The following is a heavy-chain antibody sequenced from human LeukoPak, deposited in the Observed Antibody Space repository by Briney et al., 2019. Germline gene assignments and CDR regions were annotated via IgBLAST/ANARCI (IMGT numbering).Heavy chain of an antibody. J-gene: IGHJ4*02. V-gene: IGHV1-2*02. CDR1: GYTFTSYY. CDR3: ARIVRYFDPFDY. Sequence: ASVKVSCKASGYTFTSYYMHWVRQAPGQGLEWMGWINPNSGGTNYAQKFQGRVTMTRDTSISTAYMELSRLRSDDTAVYYCARIVRYFDPFDYWGQGTLVTVSS. CDR2: INPNSGGT. D-gene: IGHD3-9*01.